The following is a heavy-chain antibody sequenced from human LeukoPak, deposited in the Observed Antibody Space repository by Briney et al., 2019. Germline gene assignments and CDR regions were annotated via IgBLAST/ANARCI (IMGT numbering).Heavy chain of an antibody. V-gene: IGHV3-7*05. CDR3: ARVWFSSRRTFDS. J-gene: IGHJ4*02. CDR1: GFTFSTYW. Sequence: PGGSLRLSCAASGFTFSTYWMSWVRQAPGKGLEWVANIKQDGSEKYYVDSVKGRFTISRDNAKNSLYLQMNSLRAEDTAVYYCARVWFSSRRTFDSWGQGTLVTVST. CDR2: IKQDGSEK. D-gene: IGHD6-13*01.